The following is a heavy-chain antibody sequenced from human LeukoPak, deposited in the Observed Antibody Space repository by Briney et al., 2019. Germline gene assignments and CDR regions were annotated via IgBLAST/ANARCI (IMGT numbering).Heavy chain of an antibody. V-gene: IGHV3-53*01. J-gene: IGHJ4*02. D-gene: IGHD5-18*01. CDR3: ARAPDTEFDY. Sequence: GWSLRLSCAASGFTVSSNYMSWVRQAPGKGLEWVSVIYSGGSTYYADSVKGRFTISRDNSKNTLYLQMNSLRAEDTAVYYCARAPDTEFDYWGQGTLVTVSS. CDR1: GFTVSSNY. CDR2: IYSGGST.